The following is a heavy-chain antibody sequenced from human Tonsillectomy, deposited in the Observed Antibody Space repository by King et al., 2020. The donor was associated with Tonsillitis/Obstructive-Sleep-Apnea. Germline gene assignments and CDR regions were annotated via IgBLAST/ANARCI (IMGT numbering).Heavy chain of an antibody. CDR3: ARDGRRGYYMDV. D-gene: IGHD1-14*01. J-gene: IGHJ6*03. Sequence: VQLVESGGGVVQPGRSLRLSCAASGFTFSSYAMHWVRQAPGKGLDWVAVISYYGSNKYYADSVKGRFTISRDNSKNTLYLQMNSLGAEDTAVYYCARDGRRGYYMDVWGKGTTVTVSS. V-gene: IGHV3-30*01. CDR2: ISYYGSNK. CDR1: GFTFSSYA.